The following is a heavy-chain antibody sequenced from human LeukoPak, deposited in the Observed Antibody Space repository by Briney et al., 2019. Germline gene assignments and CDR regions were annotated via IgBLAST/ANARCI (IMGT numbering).Heavy chain of an antibody. CDR1: GGSISSYY. D-gene: IGHD3-10*01. Sequence: SETLSLTCTVSGGSISSYYWSWIRQPAGKGLEWIGRIYTSGSTNYNPSLKSRVTISVDTSKNQFSLKLSSVTAADTAVYYCARGSPEGFGEFPFDYWGQGALVTVSS. CDR3: ARGSPEGFGEFPFDY. CDR2: IYTSGST. V-gene: IGHV4-4*07. J-gene: IGHJ4*02.